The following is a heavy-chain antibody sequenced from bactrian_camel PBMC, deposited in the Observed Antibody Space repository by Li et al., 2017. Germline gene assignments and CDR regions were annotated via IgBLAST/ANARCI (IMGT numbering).Heavy chain of an antibody. J-gene: IGHJ4*01. CDR3: AALNSSSGGRFAWCSDF. D-gene: IGHD1*01. CDR1: GYTFSRGC. Sequence: DVQLVESGGESVQAGGSLRLSCDTSGYTFSRGCAAWFRQAPGKEREGVASICSIAVYADSVKGRFTISQDRTKNILYLQMNDLKDEDTGMYYCAALNSSSGGRFAWCSDFRGQGTQVTVS. CDR2: ICSIA. V-gene: IGHV3S59*01.